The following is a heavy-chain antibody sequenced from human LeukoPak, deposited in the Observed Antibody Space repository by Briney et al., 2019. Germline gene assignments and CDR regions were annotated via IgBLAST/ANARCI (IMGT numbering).Heavy chain of an antibody. CDR1: GGSISSGSYY. CDR2: IYTSGST. CDR3: ARDRIYYYYMDV. J-gene: IGHJ6*03. Sequence: SETLSLTCTVSGGSISSGSYYWSWIRQPAGRGLEWIGRIYTSGSTNYNPSLKSRVTISVDTSKNQFSLKLSSVTAADTAVYYCARDRIYYYYMDVWGKGTTVTVSS. V-gene: IGHV4-61*02.